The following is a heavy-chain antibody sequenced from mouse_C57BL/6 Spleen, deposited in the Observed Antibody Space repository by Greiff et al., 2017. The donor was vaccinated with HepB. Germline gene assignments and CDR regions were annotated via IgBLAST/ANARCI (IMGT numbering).Heavy chain of an antibody. CDR1: GYTFTSYW. D-gene: IGHD1-1*02. CDR3: ARPVLSWAFDY. V-gene: IGHV1-7*01. CDR2: INPRSGYT. J-gene: IGHJ2*01. Sequence: QVQLKQSGAELAQPGASVKLSCKASGYTFTSYWMHWVKQRPGQGLEWIGYINPRSGYTKYNQKFKDKATLTADKSSSTAYMQLSSLTYEDSAVYYCARPVLSWAFDYWGQGTTLTVSS.